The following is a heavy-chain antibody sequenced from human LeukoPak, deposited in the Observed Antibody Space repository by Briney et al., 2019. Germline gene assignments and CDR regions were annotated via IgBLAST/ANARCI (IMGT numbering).Heavy chain of an antibody. D-gene: IGHD3-16*01. CDR3: ARTSHESVLYWSDP. CDR2: ISVYNGNT. Sequence: ASVKVSSKASVYTFTTYGIGWVRQPPGKGLEGMGWISVYNGNTNYAQKFQGRVTMTTDTSTSTAYMELRSLRSDDTAVYYCARTSHESVLYWSDPWGQGTLVNVSS. V-gene: IGHV1-18*01. CDR1: VYTFTTYG. J-gene: IGHJ5*02.